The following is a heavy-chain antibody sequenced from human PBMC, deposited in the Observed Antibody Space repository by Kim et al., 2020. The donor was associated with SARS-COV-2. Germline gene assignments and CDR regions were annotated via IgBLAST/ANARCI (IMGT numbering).Heavy chain of an antibody. D-gene: IGHD3-22*01. CDR1: GCTFSSYA. J-gene: IGHJ4*02. CDR2: IIPIIGTA. CDR3: ASNHYDRYVYYCFYY. Sequence: SVKVSCKASGCTFSSYAISWVRQAPGQGLEWMGGIIPIIGTANYAQKFQGRVTITADESTSTAYMELSSLRSEDTAVYYCASNHYDRYVYYCFYYWVQG. V-gene: IGHV1-69*13.